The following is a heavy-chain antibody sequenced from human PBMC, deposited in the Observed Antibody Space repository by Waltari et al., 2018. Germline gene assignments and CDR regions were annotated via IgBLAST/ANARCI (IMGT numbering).Heavy chain of an antibody. D-gene: IGHD5-18*01. CDR2: IYYSGST. V-gene: IGHV4-39*01. CDR3: ARQSRGYSYGALFY. CDR1: GGSISSSSYY. Sequence: QLQLQESGPGLVKPSETLSLTCTVSGGSISSSSYYWGWIRQPPGKGLEWIGSIYYSGSTYYNPSLKSRVTISVDTSKNQFSLKLSSVTAADTAVYYCARQSRGYSYGALFYWGQGTLVTVSS. J-gene: IGHJ4*02.